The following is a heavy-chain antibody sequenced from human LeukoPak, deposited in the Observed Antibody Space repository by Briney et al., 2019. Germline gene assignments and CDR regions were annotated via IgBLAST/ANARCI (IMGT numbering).Heavy chain of an antibody. CDR3: ARGDYCSGGSCYLNY. CDR1: GGSFSGYY. J-gene: IGHJ4*02. D-gene: IGHD2-15*01. V-gene: IGHV4-34*01. Sequence: PSETLSLTCAVYGGSFSGYYWSWIRQPPGKGLEWNGEINHSGSTTYNPSLKTRVTISADTSKNQFSLKVTSVTAADTAVYYCARGDYCSGGSCYLNYWGQGTLVTVSS. CDR2: INHSGST.